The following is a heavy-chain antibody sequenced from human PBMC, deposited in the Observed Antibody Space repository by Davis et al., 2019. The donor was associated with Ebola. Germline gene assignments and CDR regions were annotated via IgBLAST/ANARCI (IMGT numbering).Heavy chain of an antibody. D-gene: IGHD6-6*01. Sequence: MPSETLSLTCTVSGGSINSGDYYWSWIRQPPEKGLEWIGYIYYSGNTYYNQSLKSRVTMSIDTSRNQFSLQLSSLTAADTAVYYCARALGIAARASFYFDYWGPGTLVTVSS. J-gene: IGHJ4*02. CDR3: ARALGIAARASFYFDY. CDR1: GGSINSGDYY. CDR2: IYYSGNT. V-gene: IGHV4-30-4*01.